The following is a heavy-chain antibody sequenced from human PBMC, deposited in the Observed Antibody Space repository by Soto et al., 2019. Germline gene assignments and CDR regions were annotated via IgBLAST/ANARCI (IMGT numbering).Heavy chain of an antibody. CDR1: GFTFSDYY. CDR2: VSSDGGFT. V-gene: IGHV3-11*06. J-gene: IGHJ4*02. CDR3: ARDPMGRGVPLDY. D-gene: IGHD3-10*01. Sequence: QVQLVESGGGLVEPGGSLRLSCEASGFTFSDYYMRWIRQVPGRGLECLSYVSSDGGFTHYADSVQGRVTISRDNTKNSLFLEMKGLRAEDTALYFCARDPMGRGVPLDYWGPGTLVTVSS.